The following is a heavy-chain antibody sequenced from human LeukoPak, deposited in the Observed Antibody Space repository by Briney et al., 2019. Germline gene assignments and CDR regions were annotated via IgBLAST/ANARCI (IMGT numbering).Heavy chain of an antibody. CDR1: GYSISSGYY. V-gene: IGHV4-38-2*02. J-gene: IGHJ4*02. CDR2: IYHGGST. CDR3: ARDSGVGGSYYLSDY. D-gene: IGHD1-26*01. Sequence: SETLSLTCAVSGYSISSGYYWGWIRQPPGKGLEWIGSIYHGGSTYYNPSLKSRVTISVDTSKNQFSLKLSSVTAADTAVYYCARDSGVGGSYYLSDYWGQGTLVTVSS.